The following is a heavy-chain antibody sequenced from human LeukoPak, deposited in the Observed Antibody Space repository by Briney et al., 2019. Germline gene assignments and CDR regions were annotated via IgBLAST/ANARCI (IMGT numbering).Heavy chain of an antibody. V-gene: IGHV4-59*01. CDR2: IYYSGST. CDR3: ARYYYDSSGYLGVYYYYYMDV. D-gene: IGHD3-22*01. CDR1: GGSFSGYY. J-gene: IGHJ6*03. Sequence: SETLSLTCAVYGGSFSGYYWSWIRQPPGKGLEWIGYIYYSGSTNYNPSLKSRVTISVDTSKNQFSLKLSSVTAADTAVYYCARYYYDSSGYLGVYYYYYMDVWGKGTTVTISS.